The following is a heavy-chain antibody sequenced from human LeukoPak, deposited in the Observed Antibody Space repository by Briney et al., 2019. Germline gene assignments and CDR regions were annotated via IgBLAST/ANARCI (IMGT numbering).Heavy chain of an antibody. Sequence: SLRLSCAASGFAFDDYAMHWVRPAPWKGLAWVSGISWKSGSIGYADSVKGRFTISRDNAKNSLYLQMNSLRAEDMALYYCAKDSGYSGYDYLAYWGQGTLVTVSS. CDR3: AKDSGYSGYDYLAY. J-gene: IGHJ4*02. CDR1: GFAFDDYA. D-gene: IGHD5-12*01. CDR2: ISWKSGSI. V-gene: IGHV3-9*03.